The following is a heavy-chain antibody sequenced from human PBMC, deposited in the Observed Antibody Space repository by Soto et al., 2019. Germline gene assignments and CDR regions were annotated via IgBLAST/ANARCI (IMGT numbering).Heavy chain of an antibody. CDR2: ISSSSSFI. CDR3: AKDRGNSNPSEFDY. CDR1: GFTFSTYS. D-gene: IGHD4-4*01. Sequence: GGSLRLSCAASGFTFSTYSMNWVRQAPGKGLEWVSSISSSSSFIYYADSVKGRFTISRDNAKNSLFLQMNSLRAEDTAVYYCAKDRGNSNPSEFDYWGRGTLVTVSS. J-gene: IGHJ4*02. V-gene: IGHV3-21*01.